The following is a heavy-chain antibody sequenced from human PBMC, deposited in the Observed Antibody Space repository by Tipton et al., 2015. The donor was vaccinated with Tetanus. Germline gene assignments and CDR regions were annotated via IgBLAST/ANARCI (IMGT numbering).Heavy chain of an antibody. CDR3: ARAGGGSWGNFDY. V-gene: IGHV4-59*01. CDR1: GGSISSYY. D-gene: IGHD6-13*01. Sequence: TLSLTCTVSGGSISSYYWSWIRQPAGKGMEWIGYIYYSGSTNYNPSLKSRVTISVDTSKNQFSLKLSSVTAADTAVYYCARAGGGSWGNFDYWGQGTLVTVSS. CDR2: IYYSGST. J-gene: IGHJ4*02.